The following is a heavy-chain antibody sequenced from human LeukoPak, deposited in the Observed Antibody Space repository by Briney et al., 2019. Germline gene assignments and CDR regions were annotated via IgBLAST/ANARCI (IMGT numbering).Heavy chain of an antibody. J-gene: IGHJ4*01. CDR2: IGGRDGGA. D-gene: IGHD3-9*01. CDR1: GFIFSNYA. CDR3: AKWGDYDILTGYYASEY. Sequence: PGGSLRLSCAATGFIFSNYAMSWVRQAPGKGLEWVSAIGGRDGGAYYADSVKGRFTVSRDDPKNTLYLQMNTLRVEDTAVYYCAKWGDYDILTGYYASEYWGHGTLVTVSS. V-gene: IGHV3-23*01.